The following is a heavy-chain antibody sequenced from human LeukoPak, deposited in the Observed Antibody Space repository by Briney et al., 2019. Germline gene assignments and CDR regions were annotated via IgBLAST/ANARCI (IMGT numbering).Heavy chain of an antibody. CDR3: ARSQVVPAAIIGMDFDY. J-gene: IGHJ4*02. CDR2: ISSSSSYI. Sequence: PGGSLRLSCAASGFTFSSYSMNWVRQAPGKGLEWVSSISSSSSYIYYADSVKGRLTISRDNAKNSLYLQMNSLRAEDTAVYYCARSQVVPAAIIGMDFDYWGQGTLVTVSS. V-gene: IGHV3-21*01. D-gene: IGHD2-2*02. CDR1: GFTFSSYS.